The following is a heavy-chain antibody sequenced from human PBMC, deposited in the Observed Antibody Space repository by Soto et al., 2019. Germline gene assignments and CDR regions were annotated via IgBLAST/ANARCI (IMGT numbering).Heavy chain of an antibody. CDR3: AREGSSSWLNWFDT. V-gene: IGHV4-30-4*01. J-gene: IGHJ5*02. CDR2: IYYSGST. CDR1: GGSISSGDYY. D-gene: IGHD6-13*01. Sequence: SETLSLTCTVSGGSISSGDYYWSWIRQPPGKGLEWIGYIYYSGSTYYNPSLKSRVTISVDTSKNQFSLKLSSVTAADTAVYYCAREGSSSWLNWFDTWGQGTLVTVSS.